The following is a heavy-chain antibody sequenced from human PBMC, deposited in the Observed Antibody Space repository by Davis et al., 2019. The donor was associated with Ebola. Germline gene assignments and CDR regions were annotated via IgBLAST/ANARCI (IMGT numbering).Heavy chain of an antibody. D-gene: IGHD3-10*01. CDR3: ARERITMVRGVIITEYYFDY. Sequence: GESLKISCAASGFTFSSYAMSWVRQAPGKGLERVLAISGSGGSTYYADSVKGRFTISRDNSKNTLYLQMNSLRAEDTAVYYCARERITMVRGVIITEYYFDYWGQGTLVTVSS. V-gene: IGHV3-23*01. J-gene: IGHJ4*02. CDR2: ISGSGGST. CDR1: GFTFSSYA.